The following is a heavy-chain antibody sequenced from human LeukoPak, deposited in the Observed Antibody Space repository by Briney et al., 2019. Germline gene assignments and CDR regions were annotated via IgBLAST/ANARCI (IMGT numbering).Heavy chain of an antibody. CDR2: ISYDGSNK. Sequence: GGSLRLSCAASGFTFSSYAMHWVRQAPGKGLEWVAVISYDGSNKYYADSVKGRFTISRDTSKNTLYLQMNSLRAEDTAVYYCAKRGVVTIGYFDYWGQGTLVTVSS. J-gene: IGHJ4*02. CDR3: AKRGVVTIGYFDY. V-gene: IGHV3-30*04. CDR1: GFTFSSYA. D-gene: IGHD2-21*02.